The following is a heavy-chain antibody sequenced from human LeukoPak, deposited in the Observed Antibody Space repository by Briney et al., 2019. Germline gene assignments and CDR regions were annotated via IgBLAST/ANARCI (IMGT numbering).Heavy chain of an antibody. CDR3: AKKRDPYDSSGYYSDHFDY. J-gene: IGHJ4*02. CDR2: ISYDGSNK. CDR1: GFTFSSYG. D-gene: IGHD3-22*01. V-gene: IGHV3-30*18. Sequence: PGGSLRLSCAPSGFTFSSYGMHWVRQAPGKGLEWVAVISYDGSNKYYADSVKGRFTISRDNSKNTLYLQMNSLRAEHTAVYYCAKKRDPYDSSGYYSDHFDYGGQGTLVTVSS.